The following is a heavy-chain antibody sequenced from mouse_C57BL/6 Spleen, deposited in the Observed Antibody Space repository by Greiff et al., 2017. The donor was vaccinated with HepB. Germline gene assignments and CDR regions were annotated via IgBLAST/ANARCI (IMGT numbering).Heavy chain of an antibody. CDR2: ISSGSSTI. J-gene: IGHJ2*01. V-gene: IGHV5-17*01. Sequence: EVHLVESGGGLVKPGGSLKLSCAASGFTFSDYGMHWVRQAPGKGLEWVAYISSGSSTIYYADTVKGRFTISRDNAKNTLFLQMTSLRSEDTAMYYCARRSSYVNLDYWGQGTTLTVSS. CDR3: ARRSSYVNLDY. D-gene: IGHD1-1*01. CDR1: GFTFSDYG.